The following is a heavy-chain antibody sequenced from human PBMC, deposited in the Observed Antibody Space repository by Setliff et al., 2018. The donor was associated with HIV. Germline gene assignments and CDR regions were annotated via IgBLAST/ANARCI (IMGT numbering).Heavy chain of an antibody. CDR3: ARYGDRFDY. D-gene: IGHD2-21*02. Sequence: PGGSLRLSCAASGFIFSNYEMNWVRQAPGKGLEWVSYISSSGTTKYYADSVKGRFTISRDNAQNSLNLQMNNLTAEDTSVYYCARYGDRFDYWGQGTLVTVS. J-gene: IGHJ4*02. CDR2: ISSSGTTK. CDR1: GFIFSNYE. V-gene: IGHV3-48*03.